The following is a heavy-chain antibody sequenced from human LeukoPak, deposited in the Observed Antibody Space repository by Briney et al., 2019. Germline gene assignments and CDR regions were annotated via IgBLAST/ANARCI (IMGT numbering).Heavy chain of an antibody. CDR2: IGGSNGIT. D-gene: IGHD5-12*01. CDR1: GFTFSSYW. V-gene: IGHV3-23*01. Sequence: PGGSLRLSCEASGFTFSSYWMSWVRQAPGKGLEWVSVIGGSNGITFYVGSVKGRFTISRDNSKDTLYLQMNSLRAEDTAVYYCARNENSGWGYFDYWGQGTLVTVSS. CDR3: ARNENSGWGYFDY. J-gene: IGHJ4*02.